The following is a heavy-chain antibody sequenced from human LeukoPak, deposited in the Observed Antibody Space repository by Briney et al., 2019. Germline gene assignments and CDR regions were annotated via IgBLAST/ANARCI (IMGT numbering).Heavy chain of an antibody. CDR3: ARLKSNYYDSSGYYDY. CDR2: ISAYNGNT. J-gene: IGHJ4*02. D-gene: IGHD3-22*01. V-gene: IGHV1-18*01. CDR1: GFTFTTYG. Sequence: ASVKVSCKASGFTFTTYGISWVRQAPGQGLEWMGWISAYNGNTNYAQKLQGRVTMATETSTSTAYMQPRSLRSDDTAVYYCARLKSNYYDSSGYYDYWGQGTLVTVSS.